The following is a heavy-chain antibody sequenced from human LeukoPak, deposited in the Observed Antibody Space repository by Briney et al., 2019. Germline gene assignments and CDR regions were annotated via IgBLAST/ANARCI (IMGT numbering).Heavy chain of an antibody. CDR2: INNSGST. V-gene: IGHV4-34*01. D-gene: IGHD6-13*01. J-gene: IGHJ4*02. CDR3: ARRQQLVPFDY. CDR1: GGSFSGYY. Sequence: SETLSLTCAVYGGSFSGYYWSWIRQPPGKGLEWIGEINNSGSTNYNPSLKSRATISVDTSKNQFSLKLSSVTAADTAVYYCARRQQLVPFDYWGQGTLVTVSS.